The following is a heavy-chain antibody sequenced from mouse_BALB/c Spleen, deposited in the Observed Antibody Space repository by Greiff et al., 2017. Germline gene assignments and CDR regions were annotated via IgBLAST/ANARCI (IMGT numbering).Heavy chain of an antibody. CDR1: GYAFSSSW. J-gene: IGHJ4*01. V-gene: IGHV1-82*01. CDR3: VREDRYDVYAMDY. CDR2: IYPGDGDT. D-gene: IGHD2-14*01. Sequence: VQLQQSGPELVKPGASVKISCKASGYAFSSSWMNWVKQRPGQGLEWIGRIYPGDGDTNYNGKFKGKATLTADKSSSTAYMQLSSLTSVDSAVYFCVREDRYDVYAMDYWGQGTSVTVSS.